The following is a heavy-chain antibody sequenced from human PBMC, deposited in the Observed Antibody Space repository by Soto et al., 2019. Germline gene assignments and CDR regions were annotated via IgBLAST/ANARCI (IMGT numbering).Heavy chain of an antibody. D-gene: IGHD6-13*01. Sequence: SETLSLTCTVSGGSISSYYWSWIRQPPGKGLEWIGYIYYSGSTNYNPSLKSRVTISVDTSKNQFSLKLSSVTAADTAVYYCARDSPSYSSSWYGEPEYYFDYWGQGTLVTVSS. CDR3: ARDSPSYSSSWYGEPEYYFDY. V-gene: IGHV4-59*01. CDR1: GGSISSYY. CDR2: IYYSGST. J-gene: IGHJ4*02.